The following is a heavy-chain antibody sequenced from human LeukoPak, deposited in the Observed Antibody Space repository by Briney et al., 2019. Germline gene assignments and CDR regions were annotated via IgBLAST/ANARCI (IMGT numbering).Heavy chain of an antibody. J-gene: IGHJ4*02. D-gene: IGHD5-18*01. V-gene: IGHV3-11*01. CDR1: GFTFSDYY. Sequence: NPGGSLRLSCAASGFTFSDYYMSWIRQAPGKGLEWVSYISSSGSTTYYADSVKGRFTISRDNAKNSLYLQMNSLRAEDTAVYYXARDSLRGYSYGKLDYWGQGTLVTVSS. CDR2: ISSSGSTT. CDR3: ARDSLRGYSYGKLDY.